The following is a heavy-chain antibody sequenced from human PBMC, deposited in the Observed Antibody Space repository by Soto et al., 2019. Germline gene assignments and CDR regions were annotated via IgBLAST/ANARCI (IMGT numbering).Heavy chain of an antibody. CDR2: MNPNSGNT. V-gene: IGHV1-8*01. CDR3: ASMGTSGTTSVY. CDR1: GYTFTSYD. Sequence: ASVKVSCKASGYTFTSYDINWVRQATGQGLEWMGWMNPNSGNTGYAQKFQGRVTMTRNTSISTAYMELSSLRSEDTAVYYCASMGTSGTTSVYWGQGTLVTVSS. D-gene: IGHD1-7*01. J-gene: IGHJ4*02.